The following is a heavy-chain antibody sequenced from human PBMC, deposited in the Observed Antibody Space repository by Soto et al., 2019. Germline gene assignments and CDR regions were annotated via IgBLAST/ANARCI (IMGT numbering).Heavy chain of an antibody. CDR2: INQSGST. J-gene: IGHJ6*02. CDR1: GGAFSAYC. D-gene: IGHD3-10*01. CDR3: ARGITMVRGVIIPPDSYGIEV. Sequence: PSETLSLTCAVYGGAFSAYCWSGIRKPPGKGLEWIGEINQSGSTNDTPSLKSRVTISVATTKNQFPLKLSSVTDSDTAVYYCARGITMVRGVIIPPDSYGIEVWGQGTTVTVSS. V-gene: IGHV4-34*01.